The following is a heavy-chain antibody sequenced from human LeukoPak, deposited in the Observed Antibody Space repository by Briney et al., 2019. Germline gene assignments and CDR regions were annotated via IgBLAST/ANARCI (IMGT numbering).Heavy chain of an antibody. Sequence: SETLSLTCAVYGGSFSGYYWSWIRQPPGKGLEWIGEINHSGSTNYNPSLKSRVTISVDTSKNQFSLKLSSVTAADTAVYYCARDGGSTPDYWARGPLVTVSS. CDR3: ARDGGSTPDY. D-gene: IGHD3-16*01. CDR1: GGSFSGYY. J-gene: IGHJ4*02. V-gene: IGHV4-34*01. CDR2: INHSGST.